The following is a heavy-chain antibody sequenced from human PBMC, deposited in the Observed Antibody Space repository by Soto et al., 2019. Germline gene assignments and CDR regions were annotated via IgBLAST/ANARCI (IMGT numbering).Heavy chain of an antibody. CDR2: INPNSGGT. CDR1: GYTFTGYY. CDR3: ARGGITMVRGVINKAPPCCGDWFDP. Sequence: ASVNVSCKASGYTFTGYYMHWVRQAPGQGLEWMGWINPNSGGTNYAQKFQGWVTMTRDTSISTAYMELSRLRSDDTAVYYCARGGITMVRGVINKAPPCCGDWFDPWGQGTLVTVSS. V-gene: IGHV1-2*04. J-gene: IGHJ5*02. D-gene: IGHD3-10*01.